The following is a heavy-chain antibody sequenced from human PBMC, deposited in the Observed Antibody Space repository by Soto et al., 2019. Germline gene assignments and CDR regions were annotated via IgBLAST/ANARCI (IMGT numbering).Heavy chain of an antibody. J-gene: IGHJ6*02. Sequence: ASAKVSCKASGYSFTAFYIHWVRQAPVKGLDWVGLVDPEDGEVKYAANFQGRVSIMADTSVDTAYMQLNRLRSDDTADYYCATRITTTGGLLRNVYYGIDVWGQGTTVTVSS. CDR2: VDPEDGEV. D-gene: IGHD2-8*02. CDR3: ATRITTTGGLLRNVYYGIDV. CDR1: GYSFTAFY. V-gene: IGHV1-69-2*01.